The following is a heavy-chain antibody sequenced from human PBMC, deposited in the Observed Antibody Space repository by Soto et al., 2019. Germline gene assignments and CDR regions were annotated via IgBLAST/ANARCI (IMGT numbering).Heavy chain of an antibody. CDR1: GGSITSGDYY. V-gene: IGHV4-30-4*01. J-gene: IGHJ5*02. Sequence: TLSLTCTVSGGSITSGDYYWSWLRQPPGMGLEWIGYIYYSGSTYYNPSLKSRLTISLDTSKNQFSLKLSSVTAADTDVYFLDRNSRHDDSTADVCVDPRGQG. CDR3: DRNSRHDDSTADVCVDP. CDR2: IYYSGST. D-gene: IGHD3-22*01.